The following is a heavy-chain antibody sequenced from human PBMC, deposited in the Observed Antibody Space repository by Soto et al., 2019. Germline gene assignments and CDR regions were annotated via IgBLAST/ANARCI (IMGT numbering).Heavy chain of an antibody. Sequence: ASVKVSCKASGYTFTSYYMHWVRQATGQGLERMGWMNPNSGNTGYAQKLQGRVTMTTDTSTSTAYMELRSLRSDDTAVYYCARRGATAYYYYGMDVWGQGTTVTVSS. CDR3: ARRGATAYYYYGMDV. J-gene: IGHJ6*02. CDR1: GYTFTSYY. V-gene: IGHV1-8*02. D-gene: IGHD1-26*01. CDR2: MNPNSGNT.